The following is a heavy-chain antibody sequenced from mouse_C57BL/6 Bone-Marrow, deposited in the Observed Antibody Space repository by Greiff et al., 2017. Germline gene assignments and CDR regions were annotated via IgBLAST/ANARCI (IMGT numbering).Heavy chain of an antibody. CDR3: ARHGYYYFDY. Sequence: VQLQQSGPGLVQPSQSLSITCTVSGFSLTSYGVHWVRQSPGTGLEWLGVIWSGGSTDYNAAFLSRLSISKDNSTSQVFFKMNSLQADDTAIYYCARHGYYYFDYWGQGTTLTVSS. V-gene: IGHV2-2*01. J-gene: IGHJ2*01. D-gene: IGHD2-3*01. CDR1: GFSLTSYG. CDR2: IWSGGST.